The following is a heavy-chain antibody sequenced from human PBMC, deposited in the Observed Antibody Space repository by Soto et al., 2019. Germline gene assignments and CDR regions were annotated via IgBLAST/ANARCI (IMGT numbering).Heavy chain of an antibody. CDR1: GFTFSSYA. J-gene: IGHJ5*02. D-gene: IGHD1-7*01. V-gene: IGHV3-23*01. Sequence: SLRLSCAASGFTFSSYAMSWVRQAPGKGLEWVSTISGTDETTYYADSVRGRFTLSRDNSKNTLFLQMNSLRAEDTARYFCAKDRLTATTGWFFGPWGQGTLVTVSS. CDR3: AKDRLTATTGWFFGP. CDR2: ISGTDETT.